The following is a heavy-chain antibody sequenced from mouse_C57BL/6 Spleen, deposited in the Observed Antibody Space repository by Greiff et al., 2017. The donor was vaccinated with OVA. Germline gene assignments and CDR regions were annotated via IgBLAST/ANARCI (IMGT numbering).Heavy chain of an antibody. CDR1: GYAFSSYW. J-gene: IGHJ1*03. CDR2: IYPGDGDT. D-gene: IGHD1-1*01. V-gene: IGHV1-80*01. Sequence: QVHVKQSGAELVKPGASVKISCKASGYAFSSYWMNWVKQRPGKGLEWIGQIYPGDGDTNYNGKFKGKATLTADKSSSTAYMQLSSLTSEDSAVYFCARSDYGHWYFDVWGTGTTVTVSS. CDR3: ARSDYGHWYFDV.